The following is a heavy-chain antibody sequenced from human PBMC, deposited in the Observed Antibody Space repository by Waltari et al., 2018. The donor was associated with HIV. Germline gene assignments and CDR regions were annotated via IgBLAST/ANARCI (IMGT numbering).Heavy chain of an antibody. CDR3: ARVTSFMVRGGFVWSWFDP. Sequence: QVQLQESGPGLVKPSQTLSLTCTVSGGSISSGRYYWSWIRQPAGKGLEWMGRGYTSGRTNHHPALLSRVTISGDTPKNQFSLKLSSVTAADTVVYYCARVTSFMVRGGFVWSWFDPWGQGTLVTVSS. V-gene: IGHV4-61*02. CDR1: GGSISSGRYY. CDR2: GYTSGRT. D-gene: IGHD3-10*01. J-gene: IGHJ5*02.